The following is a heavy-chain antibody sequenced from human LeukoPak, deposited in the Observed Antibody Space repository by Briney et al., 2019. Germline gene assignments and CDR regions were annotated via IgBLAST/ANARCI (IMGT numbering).Heavy chain of an antibody. D-gene: IGHD3-3*01. CDR1: GYSFASYW. Sequence: GESLKISCKGSGYSFASYWIAWVRQMPGKGLEWMGIIYPGDSDTRYSPSFQGQVTISADKSISTAYLQWSSLKASDAAMYYCARLRQVDYDFWSGTQGYMDVWGKGTTVTVSS. CDR3: ARLRQVDYDFWSGTQGYMDV. CDR2: IYPGDSDT. V-gene: IGHV5-51*01. J-gene: IGHJ6*03.